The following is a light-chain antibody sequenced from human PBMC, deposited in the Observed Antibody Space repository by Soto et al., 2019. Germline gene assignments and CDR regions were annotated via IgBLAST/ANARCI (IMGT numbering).Light chain of an antibody. CDR3: QQYNNWPLS. CDR1: HSINDD. Sequence: MTQSPATLSVSPGERVTLSCRASHSINDDVAWYQQKPGQPPTLVMYRSSAWAIGVPARFSGSGSGTEFTLTIISLQSEDFGTYYCQQYNNWPLSFGGGTKVE. V-gene: IGKV3-15*01. J-gene: IGKJ4*01. CDR2: RSS.